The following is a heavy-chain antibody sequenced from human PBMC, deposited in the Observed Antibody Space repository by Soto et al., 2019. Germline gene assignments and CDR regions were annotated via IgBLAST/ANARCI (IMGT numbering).Heavy chain of an antibody. CDR2: IYYSGST. Sequence: LSLTFNVTGDSIKTHYWSWIRQPPGKGLEWIGYIYYSGSTLYNPSLKRRVTISADTAKNQFSLRLTSLTAADTAVYYCASGWMAAFDNWGQGTLVTVSS. CDR1: GDSIKTHY. J-gene: IGHJ4*02. D-gene: IGHD2-2*03. CDR3: ASGWMAAFDN. V-gene: IGHV4-59*11.